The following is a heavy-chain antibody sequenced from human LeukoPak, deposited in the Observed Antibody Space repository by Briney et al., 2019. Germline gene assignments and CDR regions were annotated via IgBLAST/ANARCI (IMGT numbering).Heavy chain of an antibody. CDR2: IKQDGSEE. CDR3: ARELWPGDY. V-gene: IGHV3-7*01. J-gene: IGHJ4*02. D-gene: IGHD3-10*01. Sequence: GGSLRLSCAASGFTFSSYEMNWVRQAPGKGLEWVADIKQDGSEENYVDSVKGRFTISRDNARNSLYLQMNSLRVEDTAVYYCARELWPGDYWGQGILVTVSS. CDR1: GFTFSSYE.